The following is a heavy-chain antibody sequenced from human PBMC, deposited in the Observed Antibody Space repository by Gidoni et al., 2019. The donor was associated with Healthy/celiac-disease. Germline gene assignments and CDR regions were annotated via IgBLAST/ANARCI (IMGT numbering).Heavy chain of an antibody. D-gene: IGHD6-13*01. CDR3: ARGKDFDY. CDR2: IYYSGST. J-gene: IGHJ4*02. V-gene: IGHV4-39*01. CDR1: GGSISSSSYY. Sequence: QLQLQESGPGLAKPSATLSLTCTVSGGSISSSSYYWGWIRQPPGKGLEWIGSIYYSGSTYYNPSLKSRVTISVDTSKNQFSLKLSSVTAADTAVYYCARGKDFDYWGQGTLVTVSS.